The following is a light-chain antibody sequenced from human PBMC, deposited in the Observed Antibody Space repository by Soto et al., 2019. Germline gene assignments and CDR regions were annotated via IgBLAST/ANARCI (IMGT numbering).Light chain of an antibody. Sequence: QSVLTQPPSASGTPGQRVTISCSGSSSNIGSNYVYWYQQLPGTAPKLLIYRNNQRPSGVPDRFSGSKSGTSASLAISGLRSEDEADLYCAAWDDSLSGWVFGGGTQLTVL. V-gene: IGLV1-47*01. CDR2: RNN. J-gene: IGLJ3*02. CDR1: SSNIGSNY. CDR3: AAWDDSLSGWV.